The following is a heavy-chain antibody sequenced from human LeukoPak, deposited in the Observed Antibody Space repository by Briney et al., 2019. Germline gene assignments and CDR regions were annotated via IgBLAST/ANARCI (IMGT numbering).Heavy chain of an antibody. CDR1: GGSFSGYY. CDR2: INHSGST. Sequence: SETLSLTCAVYGGSFSGYYWSWIRQPPGKGLEWIGEINHSGSTNYNPSLKSRVTISVDTSKNQFSLKLSSVTAADTAVYYCQRVVTDYYYYYGMDVWGQGTLVTVSS. J-gene: IGHJ6*02. CDR3: QRVVTDYYYYYGMDV. V-gene: IGHV4-34*01. D-gene: IGHD3-22*01.